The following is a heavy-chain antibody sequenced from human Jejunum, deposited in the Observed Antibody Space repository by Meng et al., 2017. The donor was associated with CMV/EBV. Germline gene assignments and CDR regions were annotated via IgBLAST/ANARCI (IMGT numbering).Heavy chain of an antibody. CDR1: FTFRSYA. V-gene: IGHV3-23*01. D-gene: IGHD6-19*01. CDR3: AKDWGMYSSGWAGVY. CDR2: ITPSGSNT. J-gene: IGHJ4*02. Sequence: FTFRSYAMSWVRQAPGKGLECVSGITPSGSNTYYANSVKGRFTISRDNSKNTLYLQMNSLRAEDTAVYYCAKDWGMYSSGWAGVYWGQGTLVTVSS.